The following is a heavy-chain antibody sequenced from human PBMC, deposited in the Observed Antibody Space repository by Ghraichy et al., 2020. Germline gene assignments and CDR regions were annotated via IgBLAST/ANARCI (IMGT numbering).Heavy chain of an antibody. Sequence: SCTVSGGSISSYYWSWIRQPPGKGLEWIGYIYYSGSTNYNPSLKSRVTISVDTSKNQFSLKLSSVTAADTAGYYCARAHISSSGYLRGYGMDVWGQGTTVTVSS. CDR1: GGSISSYY. J-gene: IGHJ6*02. V-gene: IGHV4-59*01. CDR2: IYYSGST. CDR3: ARAHISSSGYLRGYGMDV. D-gene: IGHD6-19*01.